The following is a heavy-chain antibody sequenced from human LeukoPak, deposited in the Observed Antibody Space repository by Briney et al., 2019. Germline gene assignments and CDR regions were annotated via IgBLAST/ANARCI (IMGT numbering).Heavy chain of an antibody. Sequence: ASVKVSCKASGYTFTGYYMHWVRQAPGQGLEWMGWINPNSGGTNYAQKFQGRVTMTRDTSISTAYMELSRLRSDDTAVYYCARVGDSDSSGYYYVDYFDYWGQGTLVTVSS. CDR3: ARVGDSDSSGYYYVDYFDY. CDR1: GYTFTGYY. J-gene: IGHJ4*02. D-gene: IGHD3-22*01. CDR2: INPNSGGT. V-gene: IGHV1-2*02.